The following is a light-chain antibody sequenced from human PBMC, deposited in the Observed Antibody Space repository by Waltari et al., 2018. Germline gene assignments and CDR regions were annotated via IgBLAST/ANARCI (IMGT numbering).Light chain of an antibody. V-gene: IGLV4-69*01. CDR1: SGHSSTI. J-gene: IGLJ3*02. CDR3: QTGGHGTWV. CDR2: VNSDGSH. Sequence: QLVLTQSPSASASLGASVKLTCTPSSGHSSTISAWHQQQPEKGPRYLMKVNSDGSHSKGDGIPDRFSGSSSGAERYLTISSLQSEDEADYYCQTGGHGTWVFGGGTKLTVL.